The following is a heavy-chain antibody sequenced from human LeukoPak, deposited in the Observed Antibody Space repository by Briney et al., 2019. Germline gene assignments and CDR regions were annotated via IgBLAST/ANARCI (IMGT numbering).Heavy chain of an antibody. CDR2: IIPIFGTA. Sequence: GASVKVSCKASGGTFSSYAISWVRQAPGQGLEWMGGIIPIFGTANYAQKFQGRVTITADESTSTAYMELSSLRSEDTAVYYCARDLSRDYRTGWLFDPWGQGTLVTVFS. J-gene: IGHJ5*02. CDR3: ARDLSRDYRTGWLFDP. V-gene: IGHV1-69*13. CDR1: GGTFSSYA. D-gene: IGHD6-25*01.